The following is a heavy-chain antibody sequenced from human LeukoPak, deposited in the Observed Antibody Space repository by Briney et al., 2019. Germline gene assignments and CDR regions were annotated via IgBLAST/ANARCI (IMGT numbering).Heavy chain of an antibody. J-gene: IGHJ6*03. Sequence: SVKVSCKASGGTFSSYAISWVRQAPGQGLEWMGGIIPIFGTANYAQKFQGRVTITTDESTSTAYMELGSLGSEDTAVYYCARVSGYYYYYMDVWGKGTTVTVSS. CDR1: GGTFSSYA. V-gene: IGHV1-69*05. CDR3: ARVSGYYYYYMDV. CDR2: IIPIFGTA.